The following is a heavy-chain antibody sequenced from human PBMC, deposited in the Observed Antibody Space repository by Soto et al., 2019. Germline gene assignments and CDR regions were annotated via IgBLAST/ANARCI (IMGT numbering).Heavy chain of an antibody. D-gene: IGHD6-19*01. CDR1: GGSFRGHY. J-gene: IGHJ6*02. CDR2: IYHTGST. V-gene: IGHV4-34*01. Sequence: PSETLSLTCAVYGGSFRGHYWSWIREPPGVGLEWIGEIYHTGSTNYNPSLKSRVTISVDTSKKQFSLRLFSVTAADTAVYYCARDMPYSSVPLNTNYYYYGMDVWGQGTTVTVS. CDR3: ARDMPYSSVPLNTNYYYYGMDV.